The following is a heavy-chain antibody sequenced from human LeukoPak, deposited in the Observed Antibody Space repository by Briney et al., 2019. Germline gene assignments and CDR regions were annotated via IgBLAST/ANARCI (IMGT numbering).Heavy chain of an antibody. CDR3: ARPRGIYGDFLVY. CDR2: ISYDGSNK. J-gene: IGHJ4*02. CDR1: GFTFSSYA. V-gene: IGHV3-30-3*01. D-gene: IGHD4-17*01. Sequence: PGGSLRLSCAASGFTFSSYAMHWGRRAPGKGLEWVAVISYDGSNKYYADSVKGRFTISRDNSKNTLYLQMNSLRAEDTAVYYCARPRGIYGDFLVYWGQGTLVTVSS.